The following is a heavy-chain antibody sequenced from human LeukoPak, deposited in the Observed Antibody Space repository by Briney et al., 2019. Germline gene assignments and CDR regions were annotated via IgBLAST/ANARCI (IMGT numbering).Heavy chain of an antibody. V-gene: IGHV4-34*01. D-gene: IGHD1-26*01. Sequence: SETLSLTCAVYDGPFSGFYWSWIRQSPGKGLEWIGEINHSGSTNYNPSLKSRVTISVDTSNKHFSLQLSSLTAADTAVYYCARSRLELGATDCSFDYWGQGILVTVSS. CDR3: ARSRLELGATDCSFDY. CDR1: DGPFSGFY. CDR2: INHSGST. J-gene: IGHJ4*02.